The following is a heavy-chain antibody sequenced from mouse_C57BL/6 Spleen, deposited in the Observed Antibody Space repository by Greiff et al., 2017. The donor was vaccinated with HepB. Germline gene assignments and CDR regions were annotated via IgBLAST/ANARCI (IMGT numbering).Heavy chain of an antibody. CDR1: GYTFTSYG. D-gene: IGHD1-1*01. CDR3: ARSPSTTVEDYFDY. CDR2: IYPRSGNT. J-gene: IGHJ2*01. Sequence: VQLQQSGAELARPGASVKLSCKASGYTFTSYGISWVQQRPGQGLEWIGEIYPRSGNTYYNEKFKGRATLTADKSSSTAYMELRSLTSEDSAVYFCARSPSTTVEDYFDYWGQGTTLTVSS. V-gene: IGHV1-81*01.